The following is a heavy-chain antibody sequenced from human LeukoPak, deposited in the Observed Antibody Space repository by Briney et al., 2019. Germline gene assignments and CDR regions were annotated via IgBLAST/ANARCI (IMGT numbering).Heavy chain of an antibody. CDR2: IKSKTDGGTI. CDR1: GFTFSDAW. Sequence: GGSLRLSCAASGFTFSDAWMNWVRQAPGKGLAWVGRIKSKTDGGTIDYAAPVKGRFTISRDDSKNTLYLQMNSLKTEDTAVYYCAKAPRGRKDAFDIWGQGTMVTVSS. V-gene: IGHV3-15*01. J-gene: IGHJ3*02. CDR3: AKAPRGRKDAFDI. D-gene: IGHD3-10*01.